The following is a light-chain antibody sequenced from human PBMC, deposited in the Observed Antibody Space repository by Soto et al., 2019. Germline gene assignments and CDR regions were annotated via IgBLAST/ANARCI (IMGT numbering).Light chain of an antibody. CDR3: CSYAGSSTSVV. CDR2: EGT. J-gene: IGLJ2*01. Sequence: QSALTQPASVSGSPGQSITISCTGTSSDVGIYNLVSWYQQHPGKAPKLMIYEGTRRPSGVSHRFSGSKSGNTASLTISGLQAEDEADYYCCSYAGSSTSVVFGGGTKLTVL. V-gene: IGLV2-23*01. CDR1: SSDVGIYNL.